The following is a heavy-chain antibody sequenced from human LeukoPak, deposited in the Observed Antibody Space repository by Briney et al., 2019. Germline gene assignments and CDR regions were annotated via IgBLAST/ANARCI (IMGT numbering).Heavy chain of an antibody. CDR1: GYIFTSYD. CDR3: ARVEFSSGYSHIY. D-gene: IGHD3-22*01. J-gene: IGHJ4*02. Sequence: ASVKVSCKASGYIFTSYDINWVRQATGQGLEWMGWMNPNGGNTGYAQKFQGRVAMTRSTLISTAYMELNSLRSEDTAVYYCARVEFSSGYSHIYWGQGTLVTVSS. CDR2: MNPNGGNT. V-gene: IGHV1-8*01.